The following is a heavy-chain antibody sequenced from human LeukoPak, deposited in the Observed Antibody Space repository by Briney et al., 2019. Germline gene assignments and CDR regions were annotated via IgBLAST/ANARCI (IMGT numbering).Heavy chain of an antibody. V-gene: IGHV1-69*01. Sequence: SVKVSCKASGGTFSSYAISWVRQAPGQGLEWMGGIIPIFGTANYAQKFRGRVTITADESTSTAYMELSSLRSEDTAVYYCAGTSGSYSDAFDIWGQGTMVTVSS. D-gene: IGHD1-26*01. CDR3: AGTSGSYSDAFDI. CDR2: IIPIFGTA. J-gene: IGHJ3*02. CDR1: GGTFSSYA.